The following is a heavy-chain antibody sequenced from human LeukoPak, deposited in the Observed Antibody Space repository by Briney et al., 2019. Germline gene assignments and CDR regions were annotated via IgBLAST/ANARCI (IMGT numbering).Heavy chain of an antibody. CDR1: GYTFTSYD. CDR2: MNPNSGNT. J-gene: IGHJ6*03. V-gene: IGHV1-8*01. CDR3: ARLVVPAAYNSYYYLMDV. Sequence: ASVKVSCKASGYTFTSYDINWVRQAAGQGLEWMGWMNPNSGNTAYAQKFQGRVTMTRNTSISTAYMELSSLRSEDTAMYYCARLVVPAAYNSYYYLMDVWGKGTTVTISS. D-gene: IGHD2-2*01.